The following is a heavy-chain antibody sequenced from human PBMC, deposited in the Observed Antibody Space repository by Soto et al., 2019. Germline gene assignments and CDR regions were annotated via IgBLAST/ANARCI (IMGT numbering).Heavy chain of an antibody. CDR2: ISYDGSNK. Sequence: GGSLRLSCAASGFTFSSYGMHWVRQAPGKGLEWVAVISYDGSNKYYADSVKGRFTISRDNSKNTLYLQMNSLRAEDTAVYYCAKDGYYYGSGSYYYGMDVWGQGTTVTSP. D-gene: IGHD3-10*01. CDR3: AKDGYYYGSGSYYYGMDV. V-gene: IGHV3-30*18. J-gene: IGHJ6*02. CDR1: GFTFSSYG.